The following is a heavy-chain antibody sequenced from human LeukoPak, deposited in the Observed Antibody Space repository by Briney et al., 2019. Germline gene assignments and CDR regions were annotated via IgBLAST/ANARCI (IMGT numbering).Heavy chain of an antibody. V-gene: IGHV1-2*04. D-gene: IGHD2-15*01. CDR2: INPNSGGT. CDR1: GYAFTSYY. J-gene: IGHJ5*02. Sequence: GASVKVSCKASGYAFTSYYMHWVRQAPGQGLEWMGWINPNSGGTNYAQKFQGWVTVTRDTSISTAYMELSSLRSEDTAVYYCAVYSVVAATSGNWFDPWGQGTLVTVSS. CDR3: AVYSVVAATSGNWFDP.